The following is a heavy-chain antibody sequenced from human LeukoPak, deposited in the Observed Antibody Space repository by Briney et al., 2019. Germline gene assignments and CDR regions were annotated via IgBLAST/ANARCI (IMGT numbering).Heavy chain of an antibody. J-gene: IGHJ4*02. CDR2: IYHSGST. Sequence: SETLSLTCTVSGYSISSGYYWGGSRQPPGKGREWIGSIYHSGSTYYNPSLKSRVTISVDTSKNQFSLKLSSVTAADTAVYYCARSRSGSYFTFDYWGQGTLVTVSS. CDR1: GYSISSGYY. CDR3: ARSRSGSYFTFDY. D-gene: IGHD1-26*01. V-gene: IGHV4-38-2*02.